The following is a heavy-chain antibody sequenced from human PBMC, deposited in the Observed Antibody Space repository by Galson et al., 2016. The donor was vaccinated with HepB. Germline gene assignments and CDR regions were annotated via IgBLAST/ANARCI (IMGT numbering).Heavy chain of an antibody. Sequence: SLRLSCAASGFTFGDYAIHWVRQPPGKGLEWVSGITWDSNRKGYVDSVKGRFTISRDNAKSSLYLQMSGLRPNDTAFYYCATTRLLDNWGQGILVTVSS. V-gene: IGHV3-9*01. CDR2: ITWDSNRK. CDR3: ATTRLLDN. CDR1: GFTFGDYA. D-gene: IGHD1-14*01. J-gene: IGHJ4*02.